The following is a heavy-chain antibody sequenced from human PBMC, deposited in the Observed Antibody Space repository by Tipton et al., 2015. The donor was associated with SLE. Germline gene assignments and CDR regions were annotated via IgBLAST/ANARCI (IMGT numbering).Heavy chain of an antibody. CDR3: ARDGYYDFWSGKGAFDI. V-gene: IGHV4-34*01. CDR1: GGSFSGYY. D-gene: IGHD3-3*01. Sequence: LVKPSETLSLTCAVYGGSFSGYYWSWIRQPPGKGLEWIGEINHSGSTNYNPSLKSRVTISVDTSKNQFSLKLSSVTAADTAVYYCARDGYYDFWSGKGAFDIWGQGTMVTVSS. J-gene: IGHJ3*02. CDR2: INHSGST.